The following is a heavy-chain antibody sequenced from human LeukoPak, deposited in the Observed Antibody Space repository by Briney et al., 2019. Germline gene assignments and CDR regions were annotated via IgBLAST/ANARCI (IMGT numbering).Heavy chain of an antibody. Sequence: ASAKVSCKASGYTFTTYGITWVRQAPGQGLEWMGWISAYSGNTNYAQKLQGRVTMTTDTSTSTAYMELRSLISEDTAVYYCARSDYYGSGSYYNEGWFDSWGPGTLVTVSS. D-gene: IGHD3-10*01. J-gene: IGHJ5*01. CDR1: GYTFTTYG. CDR3: ARSDYYGSGSYYNEGWFDS. V-gene: IGHV1-18*01. CDR2: ISAYSGNT.